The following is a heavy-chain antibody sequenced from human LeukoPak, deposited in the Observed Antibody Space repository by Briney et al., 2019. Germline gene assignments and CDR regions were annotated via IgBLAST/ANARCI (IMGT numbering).Heavy chain of an antibody. Sequence: GGSLRLSCAPSGFTFSSYAMSCVRHAPGEGVECVSAISGSGGSTYYADSVKSRFTISRDNSKNTLYLQMNSLRAEDTAVYYCAKEVVVRRVILGYFDYWGQGTLVTVSS. J-gene: IGHJ4*02. D-gene: IGHD3-10*01. CDR1: GFTFSSYA. V-gene: IGHV3-23*01. CDR2: ISGSGGST. CDR3: AKEVVVRRVILGYFDY.